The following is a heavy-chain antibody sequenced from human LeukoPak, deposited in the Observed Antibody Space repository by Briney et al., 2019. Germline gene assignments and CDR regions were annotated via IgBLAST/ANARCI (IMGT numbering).Heavy chain of an antibody. J-gene: IGHJ4*02. CDR1: GGSISSGGYS. D-gene: IGHD2-15*01. CDR2: IYHSGST. V-gene: IGHV4-30-2*01. CDR3: ARGPRDSGFDY. Sequence: PSETLSLTCTVSGGSISSGGYSWSWIRQPPGTGLEWIGYIYHSGSTYYNPSLKSRVTISVDRSKNQFSLKLSSVTAADTAVYYCARGPRDSGFDYWGQGTLVTVSS.